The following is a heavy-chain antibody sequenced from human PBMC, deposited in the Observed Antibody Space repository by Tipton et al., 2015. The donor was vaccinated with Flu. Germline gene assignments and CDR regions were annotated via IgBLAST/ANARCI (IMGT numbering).Heavy chain of an antibody. V-gene: IGHV4-38-2*02. D-gene: IGHD3-10*01. CDR3: ARSTYYYGSGSSDY. CDR2: ISHSGRT. J-gene: IGHJ4*02. Sequence: PGLVKPSETLSLICTASDYSISSGYYWGWIRQPPGKGLEWIGCISHSGRTYYNPSLKSRVTISVDTAKNQFSQRLSSVTAADTAVYYCARSTYYYGSGSSDYWGQGTLVTVSS. CDR1: DYSISSGYY.